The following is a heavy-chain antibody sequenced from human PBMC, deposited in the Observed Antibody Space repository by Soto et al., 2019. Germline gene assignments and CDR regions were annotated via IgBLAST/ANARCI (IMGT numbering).Heavy chain of an antibody. Sequence: PSETLSLTCTVSGGSISSSSYYWGWIRQPPGKGLEWIGSIYYSGSTYYNPSLKSRVTISVDTSKNQFSLKLSSVTAADTAVYYCARLMVRGVIHEGPWGQGTLVTVSS. J-gene: IGHJ5*02. CDR1: GGSISSSSYY. V-gene: IGHV4-39*01. D-gene: IGHD3-10*01. CDR3: ARLMVRGVIHEGP. CDR2: IYYSGST.